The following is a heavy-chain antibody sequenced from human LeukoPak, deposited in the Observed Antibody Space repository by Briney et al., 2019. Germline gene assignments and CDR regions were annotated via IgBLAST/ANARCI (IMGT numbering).Heavy chain of an antibody. D-gene: IGHD3-9*01. CDR3: AKITHYDILTGDFDY. J-gene: IGHJ4*02. CDR1: GFTFSSYA. Sequence: GGSLRLSCAASGFTFSSYAMSWVRQAPGKGLEWVSAISGSGGSTYYADSVKGRFTISRDNSKNTLYLQMNSLRAGDTAVYYCAKITHYDILTGDFDYWGQGTLVTVSS. CDR2: ISGSGGST. V-gene: IGHV3-23*01.